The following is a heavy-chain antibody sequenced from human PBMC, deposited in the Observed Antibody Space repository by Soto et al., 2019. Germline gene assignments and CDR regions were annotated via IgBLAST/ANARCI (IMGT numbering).Heavy chain of an antibody. CDR3: ARGSTTVVTPVDY. V-gene: IGHV3-30-3*01. Sequence: QVQLVESGGGVVQPGRSLRLSCAASGFTFSSYAMHWVRQAPGKGLEWVAVIAYDGSNKDYAASVKGRFTISRDNSKNPLYLQMNSLRAEDTAVYYGARGSTTVVTPVDYWGQGTLVTVSS. J-gene: IGHJ4*02. CDR1: GFTFSSYA. D-gene: IGHD4-17*01. CDR2: IAYDGSNK.